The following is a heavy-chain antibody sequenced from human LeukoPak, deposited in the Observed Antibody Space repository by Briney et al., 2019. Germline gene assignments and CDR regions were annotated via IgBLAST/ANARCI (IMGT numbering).Heavy chain of an antibody. CDR1: GGSFSDYD. Sequence: SETLSLTCSVYGGSFSDYDWSWIRQPPGKGLEWIGEINQSGSTNENPSLKSRVTMSVDTSKSQFSLNLRSVTATDTADYYCARYVPVKTGTTRASFDYWGQGILVTVSS. CDR2: INQSGST. CDR3: ARYVPVKTGTTRASFDY. J-gene: IGHJ4*02. D-gene: IGHD1-1*01. V-gene: IGHV4-34*01.